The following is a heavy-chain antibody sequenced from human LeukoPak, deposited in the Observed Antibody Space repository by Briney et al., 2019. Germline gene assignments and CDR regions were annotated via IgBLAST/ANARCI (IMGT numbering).Heavy chain of an antibody. J-gene: IGHJ3*02. CDR2: IYPGDSDT. V-gene: IGHV5-51*01. CDR3: ARPKAYYYDSSGYYSDAFDI. Sequence: GESLKISCKGSGYSFTSYWIGWVRQMPGKGLEWMGIIYPGDSDTRYSPSFQGQVTISADKSISTAYLQWSSLKASDTAMYYCARPKAYYYDSSGYYSDAFDIWGQGTMVLVSS. D-gene: IGHD3-22*01. CDR1: GYSFTSYW.